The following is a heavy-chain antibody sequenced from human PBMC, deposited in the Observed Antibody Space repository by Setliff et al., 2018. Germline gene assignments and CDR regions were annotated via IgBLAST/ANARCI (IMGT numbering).Heavy chain of an antibody. CDR2: VSYSGSP. CDR1: GDPVTSDSYY. Sequence: SETLSLTCIVTGDPVTSDSYYWGWVRQPPGKGLEWVGSVSYSGSPYHNPSLKSRVSLSLDTSENQFSLTLTSVTAADAAVYYCVRQTSHAGIVIPYYYYFYMDAWGTGATVTVSS. J-gene: IGHJ6*03. CDR3: VRQTSHAGIVIPYYYYFYMDA. D-gene: IGHD1-1*01. V-gene: IGHV4-39*01.